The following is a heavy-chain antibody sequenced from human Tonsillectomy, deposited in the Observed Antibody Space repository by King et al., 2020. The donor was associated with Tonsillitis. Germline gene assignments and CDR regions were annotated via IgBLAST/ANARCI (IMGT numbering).Heavy chain of an antibody. J-gene: IGHJ3*01. V-gene: IGHV4-38-2*01. CDR1: GYSISSGYY. CDR3: VRTYRDYVGNTNSFDF. Sequence: VQLQESGPGLVKPSETLSLTCDVSGYSISSGYYWGWIRQPPGKELEYIGNMFHTGSSSFNPSLKSRVTISVDRSNKQYSVRLSSVTAPDTAVYYCVRTYRDYVGNTNSFDFWGQGTMVTVSS. CDR2: MFHTGSS. D-gene: IGHD4-23*01.